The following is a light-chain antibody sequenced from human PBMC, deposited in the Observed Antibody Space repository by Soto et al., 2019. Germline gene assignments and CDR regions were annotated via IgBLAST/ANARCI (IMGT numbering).Light chain of an antibody. CDR1: QSISSY. CDR2: AAS. Sequence: IHMTQSPSSLSASVGCRVTITCRASQSISSYLNWYQQKKGKAPKPLIYAASNLQRGVPSRFSGSGYGTEFNLTITSLQTEDFATYYCQQYNDYSGMFGQGTKVDI. J-gene: IGKJ1*01. CDR3: QQYNDYSGM. V-gene: IGKV1-39*01.